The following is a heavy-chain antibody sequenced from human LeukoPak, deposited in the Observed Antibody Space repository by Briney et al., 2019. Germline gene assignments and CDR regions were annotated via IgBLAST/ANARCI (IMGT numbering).Heavy chain of an antibody. CDR2: ISGGGEDT. CDR1: GFTFTSYS. J-gene: IGHJ2*01. V-gene: IGHV3-23*01. Sequence: PGGSLRLSCAASGFTFTSYSMSWIRQAPGKGLEWVSAISGGGEDTYYPDSVKGRFTISIDNSKNTLYLQMNSLRAEDTAIYYRAKPRAMTAGVGRYFDLWGRGTLVTVPS. D-gene: IGHD3-10*01. CDR3: AKPRAMTAGVGRYFDL.